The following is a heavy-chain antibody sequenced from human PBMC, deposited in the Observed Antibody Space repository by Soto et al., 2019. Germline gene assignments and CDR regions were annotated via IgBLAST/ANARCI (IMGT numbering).Heavy chain of an antibody. CDR3: ARGLAVAANWFDP. D-gene: IGHD6-19*01. CDR2: IKQDGGEK. V-gene: IGHV3-7*05. CDR1: GFTFSSFW. J-gene: IGHJ5*02. Sequence: PGGSLRLSCAASGFTFSSFWMSWVRQAPGKGPEWVANIKQDGGEKYYVDSVKGRFTISRDNAKNSLYLQMNSLRAEDTAVYYCARGLAVAANWFDPWGQGTLVTVSS.